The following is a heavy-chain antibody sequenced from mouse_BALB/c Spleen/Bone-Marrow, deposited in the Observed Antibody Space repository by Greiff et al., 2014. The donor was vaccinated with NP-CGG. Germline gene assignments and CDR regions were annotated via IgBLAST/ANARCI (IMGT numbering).Heavy chain of an antibody. Sequence: EVQLQQSGAELVKPGASVKLSCTASGFNIKDTYMHWVKQRPEQGLEWIGRIDPANGNTKYGPKFQGKATITADTSSNTAYLQLSSLTSEDTAVYYCAPYYYGSSQFAYWGQGTLVTVSA. CDR2: IDPANGNT. D-gene: IGHD1-1*01. CDR1: GFNIKDTY. V-gene: IGHV14-3*02. CDR3: APYYYGSSQFAY. J-gene: IGHJ3*01.